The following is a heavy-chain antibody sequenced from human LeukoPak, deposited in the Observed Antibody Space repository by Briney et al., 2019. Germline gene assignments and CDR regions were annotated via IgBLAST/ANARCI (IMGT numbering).Heavy chain of an antibody. V-gene: IGHV4-59*08. CDR3: ARRYCTNGVCYRSGFDI. Sequence: PSETLSLTCTVSGGSISSYYWSWIRQPPGKGLEWIGYISNSGNTNYNPSLKSRVTISVDTSKNQFSLKLSSVTAADTAVYYCARRYCTNGVCYRSGFDIWGQGTMVTVSS. D-gene: IGHD2-8*01. CDR2: ISNSGNT. J-gene: IGHJ3*02. CDR1: GGSISSYY.